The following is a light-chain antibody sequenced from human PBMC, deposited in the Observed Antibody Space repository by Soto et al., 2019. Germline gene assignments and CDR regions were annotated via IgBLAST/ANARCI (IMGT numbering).Light chain of an antibody. CDR3: QHYNSYSEA. V-gene: IGKV1-5*03. Sequence: QSPSTLSGSVGDRVTITCRASQAISSWLAWYQQKPGKAPKLLIYKASTLKSGVPSRFSGSGSGTEFTLTISSLQPDDFATYYCQHYNSYSEAFGQGTKVDIK. CDR1: QAISSW. CDR2: KAS. J-gene: IGKJ1*01.